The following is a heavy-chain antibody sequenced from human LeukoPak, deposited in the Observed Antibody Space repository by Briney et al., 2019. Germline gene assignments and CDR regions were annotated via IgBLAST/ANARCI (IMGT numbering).Heavy chain of an antibody. Sequence: ASVKVSCKASGYTFSDYDIAWVRQAPGQGLEWMGWINSYNGNSNYAQKLQGRVTMTTDTSTSTAYMELRSLRSDDTAMYYCARGPGYCSGGSCYVFDYWGQGTLVTVSS. J-gene: IGHJ4*02. D-gene: IGHD2-15*01. CDR2: INSYNGNS. CDR1: GYTFSDYD. V-gene: IGHV1-18*01. CDR3: ARGPGYCSGGSCYVFDY.